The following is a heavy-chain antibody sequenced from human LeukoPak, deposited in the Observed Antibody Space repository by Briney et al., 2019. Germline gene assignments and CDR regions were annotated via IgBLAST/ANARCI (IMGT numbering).Heavy chain of an antibody. J-gene: IGHJ4*02. CDR3: AKDYRVGASQQDY. Sequence: LSCAASGFTFSNHGMHWVRQAPGKGLEWVAIIWSDGSNKYYADSVKGRFTISRDNSRNTLYLQMNSLRAEDTALYYCAKDYRVGASQQDYWGQGTLVTVSS. V-gene: IGHV3-33*06. CDR2: IWSDGSNK. CDR1: GFTFSNHG. D-gene: IGHD1-26*01.